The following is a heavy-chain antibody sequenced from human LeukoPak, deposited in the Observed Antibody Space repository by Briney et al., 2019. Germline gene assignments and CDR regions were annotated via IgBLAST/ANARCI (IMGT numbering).Heavy chain of an antibody. D-gene: IGHD2-15*01. CDR1: GFTFSSYA. Sequence: SGGSLRLSCAASGFTFSSYAMSWVRQAPGKGLEWVSAISGSGGSTYYADSVKGRFTISRDNSKNTLYLQMNSPRAEDTAVYYCAKAKLSGGWYFDYWGQGTLVTVSS. V-gene: IGHV3-23*01. J-gene: IGHJ4*02. CDR2: ISGSGGST. CDR3: AKAKLSGGWYFDY.